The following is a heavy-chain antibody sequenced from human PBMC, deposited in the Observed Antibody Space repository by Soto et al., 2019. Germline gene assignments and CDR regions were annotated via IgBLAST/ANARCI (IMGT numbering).Heavy chain of an antibody. D-gene: IGHD2-2*01. CDR3: AHGSCSSADCYPNPYLDY. CDR2: IYWDDDE. Sequence: QITLKEPGPTLVNPTQTLTLTCTFSGFSLSTTAEGGGWILQPPGKALEWLALIYWDDDERYSPSLKSRLTITKDTSKNQVVLTMTNVDPVDTATYYCAHGSCSSADCYPNPYLDYWGQGILVTVSS. J-gene: IGHJ4*02. CDR1: GFSLSTTAEG. V-gene: IGHV2-5*02.